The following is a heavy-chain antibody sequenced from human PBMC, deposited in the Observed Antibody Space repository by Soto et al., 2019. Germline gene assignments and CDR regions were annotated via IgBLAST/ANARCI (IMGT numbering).Heavy chain of an antibody. V-gene: IGHV4-30-2*01. D-gene: IGHD6-19*01. J-gene: IGHJ5*02. CDR3: AGMPYTSGLRFDP. CDR1: GDSYSISTYS. Sequence: SETLSLTCNMSGDSYSISTYSWSWIRQPPGKALQWIGFIYQSGVTSYNPSLASRVSISLDRSNNQCSLKLKSVTAADTAVYFCAGMPYTSGLRFDPWGPGTLVTSPQ. CDR2: IYQSGVT.